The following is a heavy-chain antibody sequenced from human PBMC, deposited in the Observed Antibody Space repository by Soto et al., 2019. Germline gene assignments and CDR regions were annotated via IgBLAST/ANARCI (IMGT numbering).Heavy chain of an antibody. CDR3: ARDIRGGGELLFRWFDP. CDR1: GDTFSSYT. CDR2: IIPILGIA. Sequence: SVKVSCKASGDTFSSYTISWVRQAPGQGLEWMGRIIPILGIANYAQKFQGRVTITADKSTSTAYMELSSLRSEDTAVYYCARDIRGGGELLFRWFDPWGQGTLVTVSS. J-gene: IGHJ5*02. V-gene: IGHV1-69*04. D-gene: IGHD1-26*01.